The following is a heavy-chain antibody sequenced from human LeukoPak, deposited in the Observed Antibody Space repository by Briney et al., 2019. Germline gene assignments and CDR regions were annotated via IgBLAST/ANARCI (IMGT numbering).Heavy chain of an antibody. D-gene: IGHD2-2*01. V-gene: IGHV3-74*01. Sequence: GGSLRLSCAASGFTFSNYWMNWVRQAPGKGLEWVTRINSDGSGTSYADSVKVRFTISIDNAKNTLYLQMNSLRAEDTAVYYCVRDGDCSSTSWYYFDYWGQGTLVTVSS. CDR2: INSDGSGT. J-gene: IGHJ4*02. CDR1: GFTFSNYW. CDR3: VRDGDCSSTSWYYFDY.